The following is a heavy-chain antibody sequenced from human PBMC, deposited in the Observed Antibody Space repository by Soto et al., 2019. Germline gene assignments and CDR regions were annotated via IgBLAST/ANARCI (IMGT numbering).Heavy chain of an antibody. J-gene: IGHJ4*02. V-gene: IGHV5-51*01. Sequence: EVQLVQSGAEVKKPGESLKISCKGSGYKFTSYWIGWVRQMPGKGLEWMGIIYPGDSDTRYSPSFEGQVTISADKSIXXAYVPWSSLRASDTAMYYCARQSYSYDSSGSYFDYWGQGTLVTVSS. CDR2: IYPGDSDT. D-gene: IGHD3-22*01. CDR1: GYKFTSYW. CDR3: ARQSYSYDSSGSYFDY.